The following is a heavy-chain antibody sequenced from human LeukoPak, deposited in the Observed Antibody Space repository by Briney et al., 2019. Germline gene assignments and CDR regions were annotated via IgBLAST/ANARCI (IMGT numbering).Heavy chain of an antibody. V-gene: IGHV1-18*01. CDR2: NSAYNGNT. J-gene: IGHJ4*02. Sequence: ASVKVSCKASGYSLTSYGISWVRQAPGQGLEWMGWNSAYNGNTNYAQKLQGRVTMTTDTSTSTAYMELRSLRSDDTAVYYCARDLCSSTSCYGPRGNFDYWGQGTLVTVSS. D-gene: IGHD2-2*01. CDR3: ARDLCSSTSCYGPRGNFDY. CDR1: GYSLTSYG.